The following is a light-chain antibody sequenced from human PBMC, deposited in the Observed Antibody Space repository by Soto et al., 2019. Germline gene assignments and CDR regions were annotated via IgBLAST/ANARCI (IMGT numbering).Light chain of an antibody. CDR2: GVS. CDR1: QSVTNSF. V-gene: IGKV3-20*01. Sequence: NVLTQSPCTLSLSPGERATLSCRASQSVTNSFFAWYQQKPGQPPRLLIHGVSSRATGIPDRFSGSGSGTDFTLTISRLEPEDFVVYYCQQYSTLPHTFGQGTKLEVK. J-gene: IGKJ2*01. CDR3: QQYSTLPHT.